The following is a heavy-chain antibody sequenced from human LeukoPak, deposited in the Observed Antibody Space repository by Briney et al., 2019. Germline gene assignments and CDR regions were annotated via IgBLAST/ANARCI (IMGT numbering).Heavy chain of an antibody. V-gene: IGHV3-21*01. CDR2: ISSSSSYI. CDR1: GFTFSSYS. CDR3: ARDATYYYDSSGYYAFDY. J-gene: IGHJ4*02. D-gene: IGHD3-22*01. Sequence: PGGSLRLSCAASGFTFSSYSMNWVRQAPGKGLEWVSPISSSSSYIYYADSVKGRFTISRDNAKNSLYLQMNSLRAEDTAVYYCARDATYYYDSSGYYAFDYWGQGTLVTVSS.